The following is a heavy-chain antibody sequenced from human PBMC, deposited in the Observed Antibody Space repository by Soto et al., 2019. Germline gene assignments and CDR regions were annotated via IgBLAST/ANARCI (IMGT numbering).Heavy chain of an antibody. CDR3: AREGSYYDRGGMAV. Sequence: PGGSLRLSCAASGFTFSRYWMSWVRQAPGKGLEWVANIKQDGSEKYYVDSVKGRFTISRDTAKNSLYLQMNSLRAEDTAVYYCAREGSYYDRGGMAVWDQGTTVTVSS. V-gene: IGHV3-7*01. CDR1: GFTFSRYW. J-gene: IGHJ6*02. D-gene: IGHD1-26*01. CDR2: IKQDGSEK.